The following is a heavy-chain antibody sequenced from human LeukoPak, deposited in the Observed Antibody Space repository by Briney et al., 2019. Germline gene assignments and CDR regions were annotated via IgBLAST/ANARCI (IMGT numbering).Heavy chain of an antibody. J-gene: IGHJ4*02. V-gene: IGHV4-34*01. CDR2: INHSGST. CDR1: GGSFSGYY. D-gene: IGHD5-18*01. CDR3: ARDVTAMNTLDY. Sequence: ETLSLTCAVYGGSFSGYYWSWIRQPPGKGLEWIGEINHSGSTNYNPSLKSRVTVSVDTSKNQFSLWLSSVTAADTAVYYCARDVTAMNTLDYWGQRTLVTVSS.